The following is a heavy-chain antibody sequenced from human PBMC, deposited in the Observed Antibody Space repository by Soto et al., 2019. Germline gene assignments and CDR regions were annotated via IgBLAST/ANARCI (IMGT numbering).Heavy chain of an antibody. Sequence: GGSLRLSCAASGFTFSNYGMHWVRQVPGRGLVWVSRISHDGSGTSYADSVKGRFTISRDNAKNTVYLQMNSLRAEDTAVYYCGSVFEYWGQGTLVTVSS. CDR3: GSVFEY. V-gene: IGHV3-74*01. J-gene: IGHJ4*02. CDR2: ISHDGSGT. CDR1: GFTFSNYG.